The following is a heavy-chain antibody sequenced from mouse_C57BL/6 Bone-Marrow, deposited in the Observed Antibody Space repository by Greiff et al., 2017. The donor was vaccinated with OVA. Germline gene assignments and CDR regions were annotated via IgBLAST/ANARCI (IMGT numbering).Heavy chain of an antibody. D-gene: IGHD1-1*01. CDR2: FNPAIGNP. V-gene: IGHV14-3*01. J-gene: IGHJ4*01. CDR1: GFNIKNTY. CDR3: ATLIYYYGSSYGGNAMDY. Sequence: VQLQQSVAELVRPGASVKLSCTASGFNIKNTYMHWVKQRPEQGLEWIERFNPAIGNPNYAPKFQGKATITADTSSNTAYLQLSSLTSEDTAIYYCATLIYYYGSSYGGNAMDYWGQGTSVTVSS.